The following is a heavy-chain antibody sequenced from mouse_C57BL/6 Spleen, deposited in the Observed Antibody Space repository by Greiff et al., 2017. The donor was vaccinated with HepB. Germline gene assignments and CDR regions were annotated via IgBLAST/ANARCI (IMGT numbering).Heavy chain of an antibody. D-gene: IGHD1-1*01. Sequence: VKLQQPGTELVKPGASVKLSCKASGYTFTSYWMHWVKQRPGQGLEWIGNINPSNGGTNYNEKFKSKATLTVDKSSSTAYMQLSSLTSEDSAVYYCARSVYYYGSDYAMDYWGQGTSVTVSS. CDR1: GYTFTSYW. CDR3: ARSVYYYGSDYAMDY. CDR2: INPSNGGT. V-gene: IGHV1-53*01. J-gene: IGHJ4*01.